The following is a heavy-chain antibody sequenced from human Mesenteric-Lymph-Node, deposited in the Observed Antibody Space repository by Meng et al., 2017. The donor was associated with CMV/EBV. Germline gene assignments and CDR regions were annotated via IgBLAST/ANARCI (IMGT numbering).Heavy chain of an antibody. V-gene: IGHV2-5*01. Sequence: GFSLSTSGVGARWNLQPPRKTLEWLALIYWNDDKRYSPSLKSRLTITKDTSKNQVVLTMTNMDPVDTATYYCAHRRIAVAGTYWFDPWGQGTLVTVSS. J-gene: IGHJ5*02. CDR1: GFSLSTSGVG. CDR3: AHRRIAVAGTYWFDP. CDR2: IYWNDDK. D-gene: IGHD6-19*01.